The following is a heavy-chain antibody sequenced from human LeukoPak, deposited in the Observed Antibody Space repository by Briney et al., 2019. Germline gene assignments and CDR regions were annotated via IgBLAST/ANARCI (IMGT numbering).Heavy chain of an antibody. Sequence: GAAVKVSCEASGYTFNTYGICWVGQAPGEGPERMGWINTNNGKTNYAQKFQGRVTITTDTKTRKAYMEVRSLRSDDTAVYYCARKACTGDCYRFDPWGQGTLVTVTS. D-gene: IGHD2-21*02. CDR2: INTNNGKT. CDR1: GYTFNTYG. V-gene: IGHV1-18*04. J-gene: IGHJ5*02. CDR3: ARKACTGDCYRFDP.